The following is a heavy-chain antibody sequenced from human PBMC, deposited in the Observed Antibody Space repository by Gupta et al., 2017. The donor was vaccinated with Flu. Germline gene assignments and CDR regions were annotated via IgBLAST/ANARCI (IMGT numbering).Heavy chain of an antibody. D-gene: IGHD2-2*01. J-gene: IGHJ3*01. CDR2: VSYNGVT. V-gene: IGHV4-39*01. Sequence: KGLEWIGTVSYNGVTYYNPSLSSRVTVSVDMSKNQFSLKLNSVTAADTAVYFCARHHRGYCGSCSCTPDLLDFWGQGTMVSVSS. CDR3: ARHHRGYCGSCSCTPDLLDF.